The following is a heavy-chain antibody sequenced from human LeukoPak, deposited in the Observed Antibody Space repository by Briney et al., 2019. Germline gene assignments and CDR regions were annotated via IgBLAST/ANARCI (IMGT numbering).Heavy chain of an antibody. CDR2: IYYSGST. J-gene: IGHJ4*02. D-gene: IGHD2-2*01. CDR1: GGSISSYY. Sequence: PSETLSLTCTVSGGSISSYYWSWIRQPPGKGLEWIGYIYYSGSTNYNPSLKSRVTISVDTSKNQFSLKLSSVTAADTAVYYCATSVGYCSSTSCPKYYFDYWGQGTLVTVSS. CDR3: ATSVGYCSSTSCPKYYFDY. V-gene: IGHV4-59*08.